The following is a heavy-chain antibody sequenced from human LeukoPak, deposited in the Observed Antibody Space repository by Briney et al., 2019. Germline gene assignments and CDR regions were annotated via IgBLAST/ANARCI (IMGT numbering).Heavy chain of an antibody. Sequence: PSETLSLTWAVDGGSFSGYYWSWIRQPPEKGRGWVGEINHIGSTNYNPSLKSRVTISVDTSKNQFSLKLSSVTAADTAVYYCARGLSVRPAISFDYWGQGTLVTVSS. D-gene: IGHD6-6*01. CDR2: INHIGST. CDR1: GGSFSGYY. CDR3: ARGLSVRPAISFDY. J-gene: IGHJ4*02. V-gene: IGHV4-34*01.